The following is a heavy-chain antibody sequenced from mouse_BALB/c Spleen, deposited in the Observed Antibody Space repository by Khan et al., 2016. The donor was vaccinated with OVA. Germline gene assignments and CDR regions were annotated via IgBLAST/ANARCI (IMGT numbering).Heavy chain of an antibody. J-gene: IGHJ2*01. CDR3: ASPAYDAYYDY. CDR2: ISTYSGNT. D-gene: IGHD2-3*01. CDR1: GYTFTDYA. V-gene: IGHV1S137*01. Sequence: VQLQESGPELVRPGVSVKISCKGSGYTFTDYAMYWVKQSHAESLEWIGLISTYSGNTKYKQKFKGKATMTVDKSSTTAYMELARLTAEDYATYYFASPAYDAYYDYWGQGTTLTFSS.